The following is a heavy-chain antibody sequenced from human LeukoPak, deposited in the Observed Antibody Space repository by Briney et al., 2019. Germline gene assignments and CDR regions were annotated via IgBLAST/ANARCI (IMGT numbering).Heavy chain of an antibody. D-gene: IGHD4-23*01. Sequence: GSSVKVSCKASGGTFSSYTISWVRQAPGQGLEWMGRIIPILGIANYAQKFQGRVTITADKSTSTAYMELSSLRSEDTAVYYCARDPPAVVTPIYYYGMDVWGQGTTVTVSS. J-gene: IGHJ6*02. CDR1: GGTFSSYT. V-gene: IGHV1-69*04. CDR3: ARDPPAVVTPIYYYGMDV. CDR2: IIPILGIA.